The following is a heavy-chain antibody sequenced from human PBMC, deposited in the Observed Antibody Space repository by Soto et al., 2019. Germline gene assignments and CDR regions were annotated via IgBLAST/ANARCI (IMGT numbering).Heavy chain of an antibody. CDR3: AKAKDPNSATPIRHFDY. V-gene: IGHV3-21*04. D-gene: IGHD6-25*01. CDR2: ISSSSSNT. Sequence: GGSLRLSCAAFGFTFSSYSMNRVRQAPGKGLEWVSSISSSSSNTYYADSVKGRFTISRDNSKNTLDLQMNSLRAEDTAIYYCAKAKDPNSATPIRHFDYWGQGTLVTVSS. J-gene: IGHJ4*02. CDR1: GFTFSSYS.